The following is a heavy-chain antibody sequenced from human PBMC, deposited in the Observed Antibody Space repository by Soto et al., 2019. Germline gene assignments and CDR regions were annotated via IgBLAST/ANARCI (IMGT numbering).Heavy chain of an antibody. CDR2: ISSDCSAI. CDR1: GFTFSDYS. CDR3: ERGSGTCAY. D-gene: IGHD3-3*01. Sequence: EVQLVESGGGLVQPGGSLRLSCEASGFTFSDYSMNWVRQAPGKGLEWVSYISSDCSAIHYADSVKGRFTISRDNAKNSLYLQMTSLRAEDTAVYYCERGSGTCAYWGQGTLVTVSS. J-gene: IGHJ4*02. V-gene: IGHV3-48*01.